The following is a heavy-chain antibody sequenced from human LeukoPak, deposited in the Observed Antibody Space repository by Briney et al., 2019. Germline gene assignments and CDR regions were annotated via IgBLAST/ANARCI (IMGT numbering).Heavy chain of an antibody. D-gene: IGHD3-22*01. CDR3: AKVGYYDSSGYLPNFDY. J-gene: IGHJ4*02. CDR1: GFTFSSYA. Sequence: GGSLRLSCAASGFTFSSYAMSWVRQAPGKRLEWVSAISGSGGSTYYADSVKGRFTISRDNSKNTLYLQMNSLRAEDTAVYYCAKVGYYDSSGYLPNFDYWGQGTLVTVSS. V-gene: IGHV3-23*01. CDR2: ISGSGGST.